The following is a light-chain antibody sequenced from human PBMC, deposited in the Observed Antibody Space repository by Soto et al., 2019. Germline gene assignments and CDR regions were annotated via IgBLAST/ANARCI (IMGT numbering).Light chain of an antibody. CDR2: EVS. J-gene: IGLJ1*01. Sequence: QSVLTQPASVSGSPGQSITISCTGTSSDVGAYNYVSWYQQRPGKAPQLMIYEVSYWPSGISNRFSGSKSDNTASLTISGLQAEDEADYYCSSYTTSSTLVFGTGTKLTVL. CDR3: SSYTTSSTLV. CDR1: SSDVGAYNY. V-gene: IGLV2-14*01.